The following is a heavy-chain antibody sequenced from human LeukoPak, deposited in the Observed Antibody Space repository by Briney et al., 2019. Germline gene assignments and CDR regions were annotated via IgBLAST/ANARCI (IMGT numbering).Heavy chain of an antibody. V-gene: IGHV1-46*01. Sequence: ASVKLSCKASGYSFTRCYLHWVRQAPGQGLEWMGIVNPSDDTTTHAQKFQGRVTMNSDTSTSTVYMELSSLRSEDTAVYYCARDLRHHSGIAVSPFDYWGQGTLVTVSS. CDR2: VNPSDDTT. CDR3: ARDLRHHSGIAVSPFDY. D-gene: IGHD6-19*01. J-gene: IGHJ4*02. CDR1: GYSFTRCY.